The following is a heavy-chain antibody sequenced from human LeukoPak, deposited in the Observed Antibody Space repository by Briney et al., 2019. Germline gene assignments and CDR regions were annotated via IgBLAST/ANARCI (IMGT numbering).Heavy chain of an antibody. CDR1: GYTFTSYC. CDR2: INPNSGVT. J-gene: IGHJ4*02. Sequence: GASVKVSCKASGYTFTSYCMYWVRQAPGQGLEWMGWINPNSGVTNYAQKFQGRVTMTRDTSISTAYMELSRLTSDDTAVYYCARGPVEGTIDYWGQGTLVTVSS. V-gene: IGHV1-2*02. CDR3: ARGPVEGTIDY.